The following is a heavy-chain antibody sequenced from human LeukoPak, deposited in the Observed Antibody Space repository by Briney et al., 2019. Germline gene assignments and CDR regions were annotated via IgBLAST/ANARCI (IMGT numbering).Heavy chain of an antibody. CDR2: INPYSGDT. D-gene: IGHD1-26*01. CDR1: GYTFTGYY. J-gene: IGHJ4*02. Sequence: SVKVSCKASGYTFTGYYVHWVRQAPGQGLEWMGWINPYSGDTNYAQKFQGRVTMTRDTSISTAYMELSSLKSDDTAVYYCARVAMSGIGSDDFWGQGTLVTASS. CDR3: ARVAMSGIGSDDF. V-gene: IGHV1-2*02.